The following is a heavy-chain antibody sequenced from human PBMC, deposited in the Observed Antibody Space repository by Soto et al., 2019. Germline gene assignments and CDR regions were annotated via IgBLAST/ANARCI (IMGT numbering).Heavy chain of an antibody. Sequence: EVQVLESGGGLVQPGGSLRLSCGASGFTFSGYAMTWVRQAPGKGLEWVSTIGGGGGTTYYADSVKGRFTISRANSKNTLYLQMNSIRGDDSAVYYCAKDGAVINWYYYMDVCGKGTTVIVSS. CDR1: GFTFSGYA. J-gene: IGHJ6*03. V-gene: IGHV3-23*01. CDR3: AKDGAVINWYYYMDV. D-gene: IGHD4-4*01. CDR2: IGGGGGTT.